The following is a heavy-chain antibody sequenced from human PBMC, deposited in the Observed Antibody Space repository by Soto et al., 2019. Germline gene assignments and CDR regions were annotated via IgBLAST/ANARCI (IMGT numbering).Heavy chain of an antibody. V-gene: IGHV1-8*01. J-gene: IGHJ6*02. D-gene: IGHD1-26*01. CDR3: GRGGGGAAAPPYSYYSYGMDV. CDR2: MNPNSGNT. CDR1: GYTFTSYD. Sequence: QVQLVQSGAEVKKPGASVKVSCKASGYTFTSYDINWVRQATGQGLEWMGWMNPNSGNTGYAQKFQGRVTMTRNTSISTANMGLSSLRSEDTAVYYWGRGGGGAAAPPYSYYSYGMDVWGQGTTVTVSS.